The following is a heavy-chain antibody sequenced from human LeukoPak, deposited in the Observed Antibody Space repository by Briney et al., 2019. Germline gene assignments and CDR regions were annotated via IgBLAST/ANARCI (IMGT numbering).Heavy chain of an antibody. V-gene: IGHV3-33*01. J-gene: IGHJ4*02. CDR2: IWYDGSNK. CDR3: ARASCGGDCYQFDY. CDR1: GFPFSSYG. Sequence: GGSLTLSCAVSGFPFSSYGMHWVRRAPGKGLEWVAVIWYDGSNKYYADSVKGRFTISRDNSKNTLYLQMNSLRAEDTALYYCARASCGGDCYQFDYWGQGTLVTVSS. D-gene: IGHD2-21*02.